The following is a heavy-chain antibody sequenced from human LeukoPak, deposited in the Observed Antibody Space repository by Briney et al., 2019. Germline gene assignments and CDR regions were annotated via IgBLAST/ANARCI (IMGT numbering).Heavy chain of an antibody. CDR1: GGSISSGGYY. V-gene: IGHV4-31*03. CDR2: IYYSGST. J-gene: IGHJ4*02. D-gene: IGHD3-22*01. Sequence: SQTLSLTCTVSGGSISSGGYYWSWIRQHPGKGLEWIGYIYYSGSTYYNPSLKSRVTISVDTSKNQFFLKLSSVTAADTAVYYCARYSITMIVALDYWGQGTLVTVSS. CDR3: ARYSITMIVALDY.